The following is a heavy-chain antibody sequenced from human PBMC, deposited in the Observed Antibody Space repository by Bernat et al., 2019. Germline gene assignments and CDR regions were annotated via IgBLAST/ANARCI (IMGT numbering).Heavy chain of an antibody. CDR1: GYTLTDLS. J-gene: IGHJ6*02. CDR3: ATDLGLFRGEGYYYDGMDF. CDR2: FDPEDGEK. V-gene: IGHV1-24*01. D-gene: IGHD3-16*01. Sequence: QVQQVQSGAEVKKPGASVKVSCKVSGYTLTDLSMHWVRQAPGKGTEWLGGFDPEDGEKNYAQKFQARVCRTENTSTDSAYMELSSLRAEDTAVYYCATDLGLFRGEGYYYDGMDFWGQGTTVTVSS.